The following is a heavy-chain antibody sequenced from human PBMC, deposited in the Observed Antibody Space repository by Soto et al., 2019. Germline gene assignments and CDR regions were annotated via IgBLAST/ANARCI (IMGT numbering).Heavy chain of an antibody. D-gene: IGHD2-15*01. Sequence: SETLSLTCAVYGGSFSGYYWSWIRQPPGKGLEWIGEINHSGSTNYNPSLKSRVTISVDTSKNQFSLKLSSVTAADTAVYYCGRIMSGVVVVAFEYYYYYYMDVWGKGTTVTVSS. J-gene: IGHJ6*03. CDR2: INHSGST. CDR3: GRIMSGVVVVAFEYYYYYYMDV. CDR1: GGSFSGYY. V-gene: IGHV4-34*01.